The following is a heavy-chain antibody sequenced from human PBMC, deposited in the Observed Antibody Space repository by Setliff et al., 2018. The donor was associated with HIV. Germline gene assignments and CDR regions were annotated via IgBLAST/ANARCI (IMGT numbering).Heavy chain of an antibody. Sequence: SETLSLTCTVSGGSISSGSYYWSWIRQPAGKGLEWIGRIYTSGSTNYNPSLKSRVTISVDTSKNQFSLKLSSVTAVDTAVYYCAREGSGFLDYWGQGTLVTVSS. V-gene: IGHV4-61*02. CDR2: IYTSGST. CDR3: AREGSGFLDY. D-gene: IGHD6-19*01. J-gene: IGHJ4*02. CDR1: GGSISSGSYY.